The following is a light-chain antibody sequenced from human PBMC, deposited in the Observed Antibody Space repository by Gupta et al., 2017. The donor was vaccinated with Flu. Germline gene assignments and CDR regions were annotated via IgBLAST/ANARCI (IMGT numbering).Light chain of an antibody. CDR2: KAS. J-gene: IGKJ1*01. CDR3: QQYNSYSWT. V-gene: IGKV1-5*03. Sequence: VGDRVTITCRASQSISSWLAWYQQKPGKAPKVLIYKASSLESGVPSRFSGSGSGTEFTLTISSLQPDDFATYYCQQYNSYSWTFGQGTKVEIK. CDR1: QSISSW.